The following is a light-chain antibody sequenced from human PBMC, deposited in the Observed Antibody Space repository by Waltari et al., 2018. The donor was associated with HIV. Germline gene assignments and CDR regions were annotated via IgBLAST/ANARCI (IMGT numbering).Light chain of an antibody. V-gene: IGLV1-44*01. Sequence: QSVLTQPPSASGTPGQRVTISCSGSSSNIGDNTVNWYQHLPGTAPKLLIYTNTRRPSGVPDQSSGSKSGTSASLAISGLQSEDEADYYCATWDDSLNGHVVFGGGTKLTVL. CDR2: TNT. J-gene: IGLJ2*01. CDR3: ATWDDSLNGHVV. CDR1: SSNIGDNT.